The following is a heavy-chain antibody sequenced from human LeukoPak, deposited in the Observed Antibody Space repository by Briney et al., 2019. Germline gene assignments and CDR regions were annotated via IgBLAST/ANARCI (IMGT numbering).Heavy chain of an antibody. CDR2: ISSSSSTI. Sequence: GGSLRLSCAASEFTFSSYSMNWVRQAPGKGLEWVSYISSSSSTIYYADSVRGRFTISRDIAKISLYLQMNSLRAEDTAVYYCARGGRISARPGYFDYWGQGTLVTVSS. J-gene: IGHJ4*02. CDR1: EFTFSSYS. V-gene: IGHV3-48*01. CDR3: ARGGRISARPGYFDY. D-gene: IGHD6-6*01.